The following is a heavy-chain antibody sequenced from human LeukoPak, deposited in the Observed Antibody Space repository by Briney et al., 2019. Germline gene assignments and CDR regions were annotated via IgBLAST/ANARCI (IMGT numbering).Heavy chain of an antibody. J-gene: IGHJ6*03. V-gene: IGHV3-74*01. Sequence: PGGSLRLSCAASGFTFSNYWMHWVRQAPGKGLVRVSRINSEGSSTSYADSVRGRFTISRDNAKNTLYLQMNSLRAEDTAVYYCARDLSTYYYYMDVWGKGTTVTVSS. CDR1: GFTFSNYW. CDR3: ARDLSTYYYYMDV. CDR2: INSEGSST.